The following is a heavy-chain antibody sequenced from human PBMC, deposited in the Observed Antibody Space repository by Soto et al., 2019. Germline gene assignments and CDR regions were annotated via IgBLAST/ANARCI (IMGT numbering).Heavy chain of an antibody. J-gene: IGHJ6*02. V-gene: IGHV3-48*02. D-gene: IGHD2-8*02. CDR2: IGDTTSSI. CDR3: ARGDCTGGICYGMDV. Sequence: GGSLRLSCAASGFAFSVHTMNWVRQAPGKGLEWVSYIGDTTSSIYYADSVKGRFIISRDNARNSLFLQMNSLRDDDTAVYYCARGDCTGGICYGMDVWGQGTTVTVSS. CDR1: GFAFSVHT.